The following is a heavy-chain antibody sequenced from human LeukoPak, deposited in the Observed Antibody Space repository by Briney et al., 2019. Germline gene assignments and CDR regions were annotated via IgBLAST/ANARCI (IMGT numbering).Heavy chain of an antibody. CDR2: IYYSGST. J-gene: IGHJ4*02. V-gene: IGHV4-59*11. D-gene: IGHD3-9*01. CDR3: ARHPEYYDILTGFRYYFDF. Sequence: SETLSLTCTVSGGSISSHYWSWIRQPPGKGLEWIGYIYYSGSTNYNPSLKSRVTISVDTSRNQFSLKLSSVTAADTAVYYCARHPEYYDILTGFRYYFDFWGQGTLVTVSS. CDR1: GGSISSHY.